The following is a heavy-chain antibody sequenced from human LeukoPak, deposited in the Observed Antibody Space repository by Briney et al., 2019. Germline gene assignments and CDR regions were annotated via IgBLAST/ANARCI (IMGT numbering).Heavy chain of an antibody. J-gene: IGHJ5*02. V-gene: IGHV1-18*01. Sequence: ASVKVSCKASGYTFTSYGISWVRQAPGRGLEWMGWISAYNGNTNYAQKLQGRVTMTTDTSTSTAYMELRSLRSDDTAIYYCARDGRHRLLWVRGFEGGWFDPWGQGTLVTVSS. CDR1: GYTFTSYG. CDR2: ISAYNGNT. D-gene: IGHD3-10*01. CDR3: ARDGRHRLLWVRGFEGGWFDP.